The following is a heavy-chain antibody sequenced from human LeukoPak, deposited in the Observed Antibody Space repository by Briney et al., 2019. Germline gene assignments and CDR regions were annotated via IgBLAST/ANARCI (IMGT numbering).Heavy chain of an antibody. CDR2: ISNSGTII. CDR3: ARETLGVTAFDI. V-gene: IGHV3-48*04. D-gene: IGHD2-21*02. J-gene: IGHJ3*02. Sequence: GGSLRLSCAASGFTFSSYGMHWVRQAPGKGLEWVSYISNSGTIISYADSVKGRFTISRDNTKNSLYLQMNSLRAEDTAVYYCARETLGVTAFDIWGQGTMVTVSS. CDR1: GFTFSSYG.